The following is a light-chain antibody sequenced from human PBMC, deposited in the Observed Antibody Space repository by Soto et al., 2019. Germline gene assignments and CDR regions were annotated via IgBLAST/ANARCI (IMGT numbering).Light chain of an antibody. CDR3: SSYTSSSDWV. J-gene: IGLJ3*02. CDR2: EVS. CDR1: SSDVGGYNY. Sequence: QSVLTQPASVSGSPGQSITISCTGTSSDVGGYNYVSWYQQHPGKAPKLMIYEVSHRPSGVSNRFSASKSGNTASLTISGLQAEDEADYYCSSYTSSSDWVFGGGTKLTVL. V-gene: IGLV2-14*01.